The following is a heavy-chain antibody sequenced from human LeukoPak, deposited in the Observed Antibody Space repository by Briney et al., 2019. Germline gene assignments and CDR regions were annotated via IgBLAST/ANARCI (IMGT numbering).Heavy chain of an antibody. Sequence: GASVKVSCKASGYTFTGYYMHWVRRAPGQGLEWMGWINPNSGGTNYAQKFQGRVTMTRDTSISTAYMELSRLRSDDTAVYYCASGLLMNTVTITFDPWGQGTLVTVSS. CDR3: ASGLLMNTVTITFDP. CDR1: GYTFTGYY. V-gene: IGHV1-2*02. J-gene: IGHJ5*02. D-gene: IGHD4-17*01. CDR2: INPNSGGT.